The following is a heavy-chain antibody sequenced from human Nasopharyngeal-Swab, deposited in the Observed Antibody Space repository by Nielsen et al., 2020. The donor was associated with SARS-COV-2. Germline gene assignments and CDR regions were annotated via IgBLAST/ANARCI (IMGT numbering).Heavy chain of an antibody. V-gene: IGHV3-53*01. Sequence: GESLKISCAASGFTVSSNYMSWVRQAPGKGLEWVSVIYSGGSTYYADSVKGRFTIPRDNSKNTLYLQMNSLRAEDTAVYYCARAGITGTPWGWFDPWGQGTLVTVSS. J-gene: IGHJ5*02. CDR1: GFTVSSNY. CDR2: IYSGGST. D-gene: IGHD1-7*01. CDR3: ARAGITGTPWGWFDP.